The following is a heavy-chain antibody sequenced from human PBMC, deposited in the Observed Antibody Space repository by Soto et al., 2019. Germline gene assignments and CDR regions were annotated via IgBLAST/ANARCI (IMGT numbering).Heavy chain of an antibody. CDR3: AQARACTGSACYQAF. D-gene: IGHD2-8*02. Sequence: GGSLGLLCAASGFTLSRYGLSWVRQAPGKGLEWVSSISGSRGSTTYYAGSVKGRFTISRDNSKNTLYLQMNSLRVEDTAVYYCAQARACTGSACYQAFCGPGPLVTVS. J-gene: IGHJ2*01. V-gene: IGHV3-23*01. CDR1: GFTLSRYG. CDR2: ISGSRGSTT.